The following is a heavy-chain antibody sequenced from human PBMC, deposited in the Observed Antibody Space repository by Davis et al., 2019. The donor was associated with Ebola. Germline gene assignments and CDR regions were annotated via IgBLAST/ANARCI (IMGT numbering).Heavy chain of an antibody. V-gene: IGHV3-7*01. J-gene: IGHJ5*02. CDR2: IKQDGSEK. CDR3: SSWNWFDP. D-gene: IGHD2-15*01. Sequence: GESLKISCAASGFTFSSYWMSWVRQAPGKGLEWVANIKQDGSEKYYVDSVKGRFTISRDNAKNSLYLQMNSLRAEDTAVYYCSSWNWFDPWGQGTLVTVSS. CDR1: GFTFSSYW.